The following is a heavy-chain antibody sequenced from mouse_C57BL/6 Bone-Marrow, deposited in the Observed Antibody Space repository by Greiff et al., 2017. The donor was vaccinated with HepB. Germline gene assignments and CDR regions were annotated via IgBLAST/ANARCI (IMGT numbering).Heavy chain of an antibody. D-gene: IGHD2-10*01. CDR3: ARSGLLLDAMDY. CDR2: ISNLAYSI. J-gene: IGHJ4*01. CDR1: GFTFSDYG. V-gene: IGHV5-15*01. Sequence: EVHLVESGGGLVQPGGSLKLSCAASGFTFSDYGMAWVRQAPRKGPEWVAFISNLAYSIYYADTVTGRFTISRENAKNTLYLEMSSLRSEDTAMYYCARSGLLLDAMDYWGQGTSVTVSS.